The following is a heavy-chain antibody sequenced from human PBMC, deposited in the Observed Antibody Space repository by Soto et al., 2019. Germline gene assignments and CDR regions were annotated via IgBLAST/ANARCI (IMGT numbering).Heavy chain of an antibody. CDR1: GFTFSSYA. CDR2: ISYDGSNK. J-gene: IGHJ6*02. D-gene: IGHD4-17*01. V-gene: IGHV3-30-3*01. CDR3: ARPFNGDYVVYFYYGVDV. Sequence: HPGGSLRLSCAASGFTFSSYAMHWVRQAPGKGLEWVAVISYDGSNKYYADSVKGRFTISRDNSRNTLYLQMNSLRAEDTALYYCARPFNGDYVVYFYYGVDVWGQGTTVTVSS.